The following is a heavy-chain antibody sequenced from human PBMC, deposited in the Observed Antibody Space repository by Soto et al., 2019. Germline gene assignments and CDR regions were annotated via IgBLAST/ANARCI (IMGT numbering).Heavy chain of an antibody. CDR3: ARVYYYGSGSYYFSGYYYMDV. CDR2: ISSSSSYI. Sequence: GGSLRLSCAASGFTFSSYSMNWVRQAPGKGLEWVSSISSSSSYIYYADSVKGRFTISRDNAKNSLYLQMNSLRAEDTAVYYCARVYYYGSGSYYFSGYYYMDVWGKGTTVTVSS. V-gene: IGHV3-21*01. CDR1: GFTFSSYS. J-gene: IGHJ6*03. D-gene: IGHD3-10*01.